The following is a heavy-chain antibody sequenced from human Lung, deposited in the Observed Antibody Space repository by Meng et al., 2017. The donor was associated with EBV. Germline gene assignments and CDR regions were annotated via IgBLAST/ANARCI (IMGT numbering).Heavy chain of an antibody. CDR2: IYYSGST. CDR1: CRSISSGSYY. V-gene: IGHV4-39*01. CDR3: ASPLGILGIVDL. D-gene: IGHD7-27*01. J-gene: IGHJ2*01. Sequence: QLQPHESGPGLGTPHDTLSLPCTVSCRSISSGSYYWGCIRQPPGKGLEWIGSIYYSGSTYYNPSLKSRVTISVDTYKNQFSLKLSSVTAADTAVYYCASPLGILGIVDLWGRGTLVTVSS.